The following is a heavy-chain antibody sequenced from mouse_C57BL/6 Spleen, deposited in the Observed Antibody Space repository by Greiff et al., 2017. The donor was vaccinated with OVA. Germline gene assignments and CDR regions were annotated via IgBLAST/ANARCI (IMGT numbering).Heavy chain of an antibody. CDR2: ISSGGSYT. CDR3: AREALGSGGGDY. CDR1: GFTFSSYG. J-gene: IGHJ2*01. Sequence: EVKVVESGGDLVKPGGSLKLSCAASGFTFSSYGMSWVRQTPDKRLEWVATISSGGSYTYYPDSVKGRFTISRDNAKNTLYLQMSSLKSEDTAMDYFAREALGSGGGDYWGQGTTLTVSS. V-gene: IGHV5-6*01. D-gene: IGHD3-1*01.